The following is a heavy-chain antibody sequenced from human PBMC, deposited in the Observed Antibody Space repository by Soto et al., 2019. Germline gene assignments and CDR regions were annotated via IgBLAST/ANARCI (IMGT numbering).Heavy chain of an antibody. D-gene: IGHD4-17*01. V-gene: IGHV1-69*06. CDR2: IIPIFGTA. CDR3: ASDYGGNFYFDY. Sequence: QVQMVQSGAEVKKPGSSVKVSCKASGGTFSSYAISWVRQAPGQGLEWMGGIIPIFGTANYAQKFQGRVTITADKSTSTAYMALCSLRSEDTAVYYCASDYGGNFYFDYWGQGTLVTVSS. CDR1: GGTFSSYA. J-gene: IGHJ4*02.